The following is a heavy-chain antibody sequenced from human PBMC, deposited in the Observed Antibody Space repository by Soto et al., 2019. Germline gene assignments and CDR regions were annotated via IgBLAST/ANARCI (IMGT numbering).Heavy chain of an antibody. J-gene: IGHJ4*02. CDR3: ARDTGELLFDY. CDR2: IYYSGNT. D-gene: IGHD1-7*01. V-gene: IGHV4-59*01. CDR1: GGSISGFH. Sequence: QVQLQESGPGLVKPSESLSLTCTVSGGSISGFHWSWIRQPPGEGLEWIACIYYSGNTKYNPSLKSRVTISVDASKNQFSLKLTSVTAADTAVYYCARDTGELLFDYWGQGTLVTVSS.